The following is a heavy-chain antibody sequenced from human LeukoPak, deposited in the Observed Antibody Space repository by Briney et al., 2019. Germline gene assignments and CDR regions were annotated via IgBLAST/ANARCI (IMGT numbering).Heavy chain of an antibody. CDR1: GNYW. J-gene: IGHJ4*02. CDR2: INSDGSWT. CDR3: VSFYETY. D-gene: IGHD2/OR15-2a*01. Sequence: GGSLRLSCAASGNYWMHWVRQAPGKGLVWVSHINSDGSWTSYADSVKGRFTISKDNAKNTVCLQMNSLRAEDTAVYYCVSFYETYWGRGTLVTVSS. V-gene: IGHV3-74*01.